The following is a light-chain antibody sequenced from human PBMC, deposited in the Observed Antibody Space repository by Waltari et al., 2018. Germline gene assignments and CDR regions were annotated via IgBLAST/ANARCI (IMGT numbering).Light chain of an antibody. J-gene: IGKJ5*01. Sequence: DRVTITCRASQSISSYLNWYQQKPGKAPKLLIYAASSLQSGVPSRFSGSGSGTDFTLTISSLQPEDFATYYCQQSYSTPITFGQGTRLEIK. CDR1: QSISSY. V-gene: IGKV1-39*01. CDR3: QQSYSTPIT. CDR2: AAS.